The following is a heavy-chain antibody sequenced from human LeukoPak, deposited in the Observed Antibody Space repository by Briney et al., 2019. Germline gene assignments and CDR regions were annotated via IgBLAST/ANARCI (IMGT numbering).Heavy chain of an antibody. V-gene: IGHV3-15*04. D-gene: IGHD3-22*01. Sequence: PGGSLRLSCAASGFTFSHAWMSWVRQAPGKGLEWIGRIVSNTEGGTRDYAAPVKGRFTISRDDSKNTLYLQMNSLKTEDTAVYHCITRIRSGYYVYWGQGTLVTVSS. J-gene: IGHJ4*02. CDR1: GFTFSHAW. CDR3: ITRIRSGYYVY. CDR2: IVSNTEGGTR.